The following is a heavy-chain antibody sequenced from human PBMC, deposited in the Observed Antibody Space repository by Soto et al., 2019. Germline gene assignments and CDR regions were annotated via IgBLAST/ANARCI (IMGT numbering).Heavy chain of an antibody. CDR2: IHYGGSI. D-gene: IGHD2-21*02. CDR3: AREDDGGDRDYYGLDV. CDR1: GGSISTDHYH. J-gene: IGHJ6*02. Sequence: VQLQESGPGLVRPSQTLSLTCTVSGGSISTDHYHWTWIRQTPGKGLEWIGYIHYGGSIHFNPSLQSRVSMSVDTSKNLFSLKLSSVTAADTAVYFCAREDDGGDRDYYGLDVWGQGTTVTVSS. V-gene: IGHV4-30-4*01.